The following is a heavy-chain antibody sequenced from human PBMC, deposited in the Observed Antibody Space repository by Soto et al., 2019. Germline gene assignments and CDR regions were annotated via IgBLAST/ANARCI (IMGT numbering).Heavy chain of an antibody. CDR3: GRHKYSGFEFFDY. CDR1: SGSISNFY. CDR2: IYYSGST. J-gene: IGHJ4*02. V-gene: IGHV4-59*08. Sequence: PSETLSLTCTVSSGSISNFYWGWIRQPPGKGLKWIGYIYYSGSTNYNPSLKSRVTISVDTSKNQFSLNLSSVTAADTAVYYCGRHKYSGFEFFDYWGQGILVTVSS. D-gene: IGHD5-12*01.